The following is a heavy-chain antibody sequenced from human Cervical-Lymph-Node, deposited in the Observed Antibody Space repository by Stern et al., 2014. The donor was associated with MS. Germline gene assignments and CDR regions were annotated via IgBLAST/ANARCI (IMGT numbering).Heavy chain of an antibody. CDR1: GG. V-gene: IGHV1-69*06. D-gene: IGHD3-10*01. Sequence: VQLVESGADVKKPGSSVRVSCKTSGGISWLRQAPGQGLEWMGGIIPFVGTANYAQTFQGRLTITADTSTNTTYMELSSLRPDDTAVYYCARGAGDNWFDPWGQGTLVSVSS. CDR3: ARGAGDNWFDP. CDR2: IIPFVGTA. J-gene: IGHJ5*02.